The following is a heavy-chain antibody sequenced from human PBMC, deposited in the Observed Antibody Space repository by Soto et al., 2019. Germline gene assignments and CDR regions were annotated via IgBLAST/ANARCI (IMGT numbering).Heavy chain of an antibody. D-gene: IGHD6-19*01. Sequence: VQLVESGGGVVQPGRSLRLSCAASGFTFSSYGMHWVRQAPGKGLEWVAVISYDGSNKYYADSVKGRFTISRDNSKNTLYLQMNSLRAEDTAVYYCAKIISSGYGMDVWGQGTTVTVSS. CDR2: ISYDGSNK. V-gene: IGHV3-30*18. CDR1: GFTFSSYG. CDR3: AKIISSGYGMDV. J-gene: IGHJ6*02.